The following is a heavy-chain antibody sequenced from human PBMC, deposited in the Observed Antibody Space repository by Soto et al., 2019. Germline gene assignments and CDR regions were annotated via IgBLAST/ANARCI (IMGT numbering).Heavy chain of an antibody. Sequence: PSETLSLTCTVSGGTISSWYWSWIRQPPGKGLEWIGYIYYSGSTNCNPSLKSRVTISVDTSKNQFSLTVTSVTAADTAVYYCARRIVATETFVYWGQGTLVTVSS. V-gene: IGHV4-59*08. CDR2: IYYSGST. D-gene: IGHD5-12*01. CDR3: ARRIVATETFVY. J-gene: IGHJ4*02. CDR1: GGTISSWY.